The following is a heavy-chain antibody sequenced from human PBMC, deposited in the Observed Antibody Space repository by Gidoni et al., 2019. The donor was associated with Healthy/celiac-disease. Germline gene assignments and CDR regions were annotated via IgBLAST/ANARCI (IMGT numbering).Heavy chain of an antibody. V-gene: IGHV3-9*01. Sequence: EVQLVESGGGWVQPGRSLRLSCSASGFTFDDFAMHWVRQVPGKGLEWVSGITRNSGSKGYADSVKGRFTISRDNAKNSLYLQMNSLRAEDTALYYCARADGGYSYGDGFDIWGQGTMVTVSS. J-gene: IGHJ3*02. CDR3: ARADGGYSYGDGFDI. CDR1: GFTFDDFA. D-gene: IGHD5-18*01. CDR2: ITRNSGSK.